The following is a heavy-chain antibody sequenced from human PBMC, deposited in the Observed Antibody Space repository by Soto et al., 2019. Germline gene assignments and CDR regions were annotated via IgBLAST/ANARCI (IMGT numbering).Heavy chain of an antibody. CDR1: GGSFSGYF. V-gene: IGHV4-34*01. D-gene: IGHD2-2*01. Sequence: PSETLSLTCSVHGGSFSGYFWSWIRQPPGKGLEWIGEINHAGTTRYYPTLQSRVTLSVDTSKNQVSLRLASVTAADSALYFCARGPECIITSCQGYFPHWGPGSLVTVSS. CDR2: INHAGTT. J-gene: IGHJ1*01. CDR3: ARGPECIITSCQGYFPH.